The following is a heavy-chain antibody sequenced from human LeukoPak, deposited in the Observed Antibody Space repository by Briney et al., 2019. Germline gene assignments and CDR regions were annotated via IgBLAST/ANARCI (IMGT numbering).Heavy chain of an antibody. CDR2: ITADSGTT. CDR3: AKDFGIVVVFDAFDI. D-gene: IGHD3-22*01. J-gene: IGHJ3*02. V-gene: IGHV3-48*01. Sequence: GGSLRLSCAVSGFTFSTKSMNWVRQAPGKGLEWVSYITADSGTTYYADSVKGRFTISRDNAKNSLYLQMNSLRAEDTAVYYCAKDFGIVVVFDAFDIWGQGTMVTVSS. CDR1: GFTFSTKS.